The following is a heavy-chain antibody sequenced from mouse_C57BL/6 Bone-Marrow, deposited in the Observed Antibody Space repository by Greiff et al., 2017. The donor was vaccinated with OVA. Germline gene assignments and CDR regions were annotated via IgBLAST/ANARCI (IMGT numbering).Heavy chain of an antibody. V-gene: IGHV1-82*01. J-gene: IGHJ2*01. CDR1: GYTFSSSW. CDR2: IYPGDGDT. D-gene: IGHD1-1*01. Sequence: VQLQESGPELVKPGASVKISCKASGYTFSSSWMNWVKQRPGKGLEWIGRIYPGDGDTNYNGKFKGKATLTADKSSSTAYMQLSSLTSEDSAVYFCALITTVVAPYYFDYWGQGTTLTVSS. CDR3: ALITTVVAPYYFDY.